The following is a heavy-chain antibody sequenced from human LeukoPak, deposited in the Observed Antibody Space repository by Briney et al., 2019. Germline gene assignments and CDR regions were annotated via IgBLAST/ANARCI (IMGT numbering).Heavy chain of an antibody. Sequence: GASVKVSCKASGYTFSSYGIGWARQAPRQGLEWMGWITAGNGNTNYAQKVQGRVTMTTDTSTGTAYMELRSLRSDDTAVYFCARDLARGYSYGYNAFDIWGQGTMVTVSS. CDR3: ARDLARGYSYGYNAFDI. V-gene: IGHV1-18*01. J-gene: IGHJ3*02. CDR2: ITAGNGNT. D-gene: IGHD5-18*01. CDR1: GYTFSSYG.